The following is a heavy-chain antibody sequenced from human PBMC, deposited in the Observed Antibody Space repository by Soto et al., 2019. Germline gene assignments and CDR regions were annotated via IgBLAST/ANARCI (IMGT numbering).Heavy chain of an antibody. CDR1: GFTFSSYG. J-gene: IGHJ4*02. D-gene: IGHD2-21*02. V-gene: IGHV3-33*01. Sequence: QVQLVESGGGVVQPGRSLRLSCAASGFTFSSYGMHWVRQAPGKGLEWVAIINFDGSYKYYADSVKGRFTISRDNSRNTLYLQMDRLSAEDTAVYYCARGGLDGTYCGGACYTLDYWGQGNLVTVSS. CDR2: INFDGSYK. CDR3: ARGGLDGTYCGGACYTLDY.